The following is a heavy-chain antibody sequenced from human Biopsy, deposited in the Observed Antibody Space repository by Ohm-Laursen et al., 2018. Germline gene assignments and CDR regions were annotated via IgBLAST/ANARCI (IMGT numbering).Heavy chain of an antibody. CDR3: AREAIGYQLPCDD. V-gene: IGHV1-69*04. D-gene: IGHD2-2*01. J-gene: IGHJ4*02. CDR2: IIPILRKT. Sequence: ASVKVSCKAPTGTFNSYGIIWVRQAPGQGLEWMGRIIPILRKTAYAQTFLGRVTITADSPTSTVDMELTSLTSDDTAVYFCAREAIGYQLPCDDWGQGTLVTVSS. CDR1: TGTFNSYG.